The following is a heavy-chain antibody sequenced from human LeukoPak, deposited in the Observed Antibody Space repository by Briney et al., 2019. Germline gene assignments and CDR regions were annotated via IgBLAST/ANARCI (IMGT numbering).Heavy chain of an antibody. V-gene: IGHV4-39*07. Sequence: SETLSLTCSVSGGSISSNNYWGWVRQPPGKGLEWIGSIYYSGNTYYNPSLKSRVTISVDTSKNQFSLKLSSVTAADTAVYYCARDPYGERGGFGQWGQGTLVTVSS. CDR3: ARDPYGERGGFGQ. D-gene: IGHD3-10*01. J-gene: IGHJ4*02. CDR2: IYYSGNT. CDR1: GGSISSNNY.